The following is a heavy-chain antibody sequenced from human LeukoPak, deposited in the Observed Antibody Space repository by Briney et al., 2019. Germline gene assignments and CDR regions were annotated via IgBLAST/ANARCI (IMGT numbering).Heavy chain of an antibody. CDR2: ISSSSSTT. V-gene: IGHV3-48*01. Sequence: GGSLRLSCAASGFTFSSYSMNWVRQAPGKGLEWVSYISSSSSTTYYADSVKGRFTISRDNSKNTLYLQMNSLRAEDTAVYYCARDPGRLYDYSFDPWGQGTLVTVSS. CDR1: GFTFSSYS. CDR3: ARDPGRLYDYSFDP. J-gene: IGHJ5*02. D-gene: IGHD3-3*01.